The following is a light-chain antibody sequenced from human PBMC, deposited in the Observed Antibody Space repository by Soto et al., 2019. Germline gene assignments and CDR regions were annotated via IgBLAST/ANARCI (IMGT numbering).Light chain of an antibody. J-gene: IGLJ2*01. CDR3: STYKSSSTYVV. CDR2: DVS. CDR1: SSDVGGYNY. V-gene: IGLV2-14*01. Sequence: QSALTQPASVSGSPGQSVTISCTGTSSDVGGYNYFSWYQQHPGKAPKLMIYDVSNRPSGVSNRFSGSKSGNTASLTISGLQAEDEADYYCSTYKSSSTYVVFGGGTKLTVL.